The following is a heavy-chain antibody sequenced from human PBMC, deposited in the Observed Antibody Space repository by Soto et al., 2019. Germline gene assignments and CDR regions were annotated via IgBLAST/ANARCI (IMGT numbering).Heavy chain of an antibody. D-gene: IGHD3-16*01. J-gene: IGHJ4*02. V-gene: IGHV4-59*11. Sequence: SETLSLTCTVSGGSMSSHYWTWLRQPPGKGLEWIGYISYSGGTYYNPSLKSRVTISADTSRNQFSLKLSSVIAADTAVYYCARADPDASVGYWGQGTLVTSPQ. CDR3: ARADPDASVGY. CDR1: GGSMSSHY. CDR2: ISYSGGT.